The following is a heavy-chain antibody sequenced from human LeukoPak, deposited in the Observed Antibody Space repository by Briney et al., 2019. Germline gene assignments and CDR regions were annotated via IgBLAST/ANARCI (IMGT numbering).Heavy chain of an antibody. D-gene: IGHD5-12*01. J-gene: IGHJ6*02. CDR2: ISGSGGST. CDR1: GFTFSSYA. CDR3: ARDFRPPYSGYYYYDMDV. Sequence: GGSLRLSCAASGFTFSSYAMSWVRQAPGKGLEWVSAISGSGGSTYYADSVKGRFTISRDNSKNTLYLEMNSLRAEDTAVYYCARDFRPPYSGYYYYDMDVWGQGTTVTVSS. V-gene: IGHV3-23*01.